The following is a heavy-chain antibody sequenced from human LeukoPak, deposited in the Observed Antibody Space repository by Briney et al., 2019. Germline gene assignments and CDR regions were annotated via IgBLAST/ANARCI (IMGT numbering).Heavy chain of an antibody. J-gene: IGHJ4*02. CDR3: AKGNWGSPFDS. D-gene: IGHD7-27*01. V-gene: IGHV3-9*01. CDR1: GFTFGAYS. CDR2: ISWNSGTI. Sequence: TGGSLRLSCAASGFTFGAYSMHWVRQVPGKDLEWVSGISWNSGTIDYVDPVRGRFTVSRDNAKSSLYLQMNSLRADDTALYYCAKGNWGSPFDSWGQGTLVAVSS.